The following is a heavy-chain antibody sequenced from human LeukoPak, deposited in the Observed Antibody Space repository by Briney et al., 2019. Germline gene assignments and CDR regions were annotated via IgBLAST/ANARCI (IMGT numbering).Heavy chain of an antibody. CDR1: GGSISSGSYY. CDR2: IYTSGST. D-gene: IGHD3-10*01. CDR3: ARDSGGSGSFYRRDIYWFDP. Sequence: SETLSLTCTVSGGSISSGSYYWSWIRQPAGKGLEWIGRIYTSGSTNYNPSLKSRVTISVDTSKNQFSLKLSSVTAADTAVYYCARDSGGSGSFYRRDIYWFDPWGQGTLVTVSS. J-gene: IGHJ5*02. V-gene: IGHV4-61*02.